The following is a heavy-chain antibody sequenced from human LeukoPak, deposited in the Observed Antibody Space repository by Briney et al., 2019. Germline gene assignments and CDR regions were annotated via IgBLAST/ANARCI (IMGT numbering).Heavy chain of an antibody. J-gene: IGHJ4*02. Sequence: ASVKVSCKASGYTFTSYDISWVRQATGQGLEWMGWMNPNSGGTNYAQKFQGRVTMTRDTSISTAYMELSRLRSDDTAVYYCARVNSRSDYYDSSGYLGLDYWGQGTLVTVSS. CDR1: GYTFTSYD. CDR2: MNPNSGGT. V-gene: IGHV1-2*02. D-gene: IGHD3-22*01. CDR3: ARVNSRSDYYDSSGYLGLDY.